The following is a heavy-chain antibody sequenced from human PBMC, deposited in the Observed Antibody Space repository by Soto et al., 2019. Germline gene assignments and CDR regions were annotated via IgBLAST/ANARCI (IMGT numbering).Heavy chain of an antibody. CDR1: RGSVSRGSYY. V-gene: IGHV4-61*01. CDR3: ARPNIGFGGGSFADPTPTWPFDY. Sequence: PSETLSLTCTVGRGSVSRGSYYWTWIRQPPGKGLEWGGYIYYSGSTNYNPSLKSRFTIAVDTSKNRCSLKLSSVTAADTAVYYCARPNIGFGGGSFADPTPTWPFDYWGQGTLVTVSS. D-gene: IGHD2-15*01. J-gene: IGHJ4*02. CDR2: IYYSGST.